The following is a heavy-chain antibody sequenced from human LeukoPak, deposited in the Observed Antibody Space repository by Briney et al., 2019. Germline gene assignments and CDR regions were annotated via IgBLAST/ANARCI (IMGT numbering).Heavy chain of an antibody. Sequence: PSQTLSLTCTVSGGSISSGNYYWTWIRQHPGTGLEWIGYIYYSGNAYYNPSLESRVAISVDRTKIQFSLKLASVTAADTAVYYCARVRGPTVLIMYFDYWGQGTLVTVSS. J-gene: IGHJ4*02. D-gene: IGHD4-17*01. CDR3: ARVRGPTVLIMYFDY. CDR2: IYYSGNA. V-gene: IGHV4-31*03. CDR1: GGSISSGNYY.